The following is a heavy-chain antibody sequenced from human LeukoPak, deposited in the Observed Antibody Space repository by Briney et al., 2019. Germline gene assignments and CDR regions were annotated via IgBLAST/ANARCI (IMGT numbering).Heavy chain of an antibody. CDR3: ARVTPNFDY. CDR1: GFTFSDYY. Sequence: PGGSLRLSCAASGFTFSDYYMSWIRQAPGKGLEWVSYISPSSTNTNYADSVKGRFTISRDNAKNSLYLQMNSLRAEDTAVYHCARVTPNFDYWGQGTLVTVSS. J-gene: IGHJ4*02. CDR2: ISPSSTNT. V-gene: IGHV3-11*05.